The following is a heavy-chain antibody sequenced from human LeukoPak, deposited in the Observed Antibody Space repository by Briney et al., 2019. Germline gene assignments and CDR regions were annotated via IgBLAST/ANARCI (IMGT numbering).Heavy chain of an antibody. CDR2: IIPIFGTA. Sequence: ASVKVSFKASGGTFSSYAISWVRQAPGQGLGWMGGIIPIFGTANYAQKFQGRVTITADESTSTAYMELSSLRSEDTAVYYCARSAAMVRGVIGYYFDYWGQGTLITVSS. V-gene: IGHV1-69*01. J-gene: IGHJ4*02. D-gene: IGHD3-10*01. CDR3: ARSAAMVRGVIGYYFDY. CDR1: GGTFSSYA.